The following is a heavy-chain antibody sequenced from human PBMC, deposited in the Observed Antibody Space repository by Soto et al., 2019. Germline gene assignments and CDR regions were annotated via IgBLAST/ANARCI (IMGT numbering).Heavy chain of an antibody. Sequence: GGSLRLSCTASGIIFSTFAMSWVRQAPGKGLEWVSGITGSGGSTNYADSVKGRFTISRDNSKNTLYLQMNSLRVEDTAKYFCASDYVGDDLTVTTGEFGRLWGQGTLVTVSS. J-gene: IGHJ4*02. V-gene: IGHV3-23*01. CDR1: GIIFSTFA. D-gene: IGHD3-16*01. CDR3: ASDYVGDDLTVTTGEFGRL. CDR2: ITGSGGST.